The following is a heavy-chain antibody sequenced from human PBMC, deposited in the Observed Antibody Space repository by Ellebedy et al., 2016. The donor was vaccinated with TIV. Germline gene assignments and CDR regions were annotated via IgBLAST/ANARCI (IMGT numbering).Heavy chain of an antibody. CDR1: GFTLSSYF. CDR2: IRQDGADI. D-gene: IGHD3-10*01. CDR3: ATWGVQWGLDS. V-gene: IGHV3-7*01. J-gene: IGHJ4*02. Sequence: GGSLRLXXEGSGFTLSSYFMSWVRQAPGRGLEWVAKIRQDGADIDYVDSVKGRFTISRDNAKNSLFLQMDSLRVEDTAVYYCATWGVQWGLDSWGQGTLVTVSS.